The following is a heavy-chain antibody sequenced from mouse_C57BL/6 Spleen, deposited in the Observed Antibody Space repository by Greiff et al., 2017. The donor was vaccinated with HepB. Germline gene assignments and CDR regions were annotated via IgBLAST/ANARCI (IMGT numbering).Heavy chain of an antibody. D-gene: IGHD1-1*01. J-gene: IGHJ2*01. CDR2: IYPRSGNT. V-gene: IGHV1-81*01. CDR1: GYTFTSYG. Sequence: VMLVESGAELARPGASVKLSCKASGYTFTSYGISWVKQRTGQGLEWIGEIYPRSGNTYYNEKFKGKATLTADKSSSTAYMELRSLTSEDSAVYFCARSYYYGSSYKGWGQGTTLTVSS. CDR3: ARSYYYGSSYKG.